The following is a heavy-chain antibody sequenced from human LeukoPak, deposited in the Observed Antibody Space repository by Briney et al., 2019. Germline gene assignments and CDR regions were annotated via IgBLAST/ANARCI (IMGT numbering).Heavy chain of an antibody. CDR2: ISAYNGNT. J-gene: IGHJ5*02. CDR3: ASNGGPAAIGWFDP. D-gene: IGHD2-2*01. Sequence: ASVKVSCKASGYTFTSYGISWVRQAPGQGLEWMGWISAYNGNTNYAQKLQGRVTMTTDTSTSTAYMELRSLRSEDTAVYYCASNGGPAAIGWFDPWGQGTLVTVSS. V-gene: IGHV1-18*01. CDR1: GYTFTSYG.